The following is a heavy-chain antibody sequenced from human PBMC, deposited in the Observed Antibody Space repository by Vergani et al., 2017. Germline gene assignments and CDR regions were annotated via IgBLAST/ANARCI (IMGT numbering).Heavy chain of an antibody. D-gene: IGHD3-16*02. J-gene: IGHJ4*02. V-gene: IGHV4-39*01. CDR3: ARHQIGRYTEY. Sequence: QLQLQKSGPELVKPSKTLSLTCSVSGDSIPIRLDYWGWIRQTPGTGLEWIGSMHHSGTTYYNPSLKSRATLSVDTSKNQISLQVTSLTAADTAVYYFARHQIGRYTEYWVQGIVVTVSS. CDR1: GDSIPIRLDY. CDR2: MHHSGTT.